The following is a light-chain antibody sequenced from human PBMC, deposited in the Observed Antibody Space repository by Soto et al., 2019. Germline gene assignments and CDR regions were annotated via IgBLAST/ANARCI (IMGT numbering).Light chain of an antibody. J-gene: IGKJ3*01. Sequence: EIVLTQSPGTLSLSPGERATLSCRASQSISSNYLAWYQQKPGQAPRLLISGASSRATGIPNRFSGSGSGTDFTLTISRLEPEDFAVYYCQQYSSSPPFTFGPGTKVDI. V-gene: IGKV3-20*01. CDR2: GAS. CDR1: QSISSNY. CDR3: QQYSSSPPFT.